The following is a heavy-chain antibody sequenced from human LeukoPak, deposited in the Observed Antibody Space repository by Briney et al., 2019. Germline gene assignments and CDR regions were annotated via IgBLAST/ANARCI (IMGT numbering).Heavy chain of an antibody. V-gene: IGHV3-7*03. CDR3: ARDRIAVAGTGHYYYYGMDV. J-gene: IGHJ6*02. CDR1: GFTFSSYW. CDR2: IKQDGSEK. D-gene: IGHD6-19*01. Sequence: GGSLRLSCAASGFTFSSYWMSWVRQAPGKGLEWVANIKQDGSEKYYVDSVKGRFTISRDNAKNSLYLQMNSLRAEGTAVYYCARDRIAVAGTGHYYYYGMDVWGQGTTVTVSS.